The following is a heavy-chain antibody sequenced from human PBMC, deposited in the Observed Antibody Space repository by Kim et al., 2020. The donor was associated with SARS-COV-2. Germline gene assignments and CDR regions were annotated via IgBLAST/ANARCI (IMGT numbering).Heavy chain of an antibody. J-gene: IGHJ6*02. CDR3: ARLIRSTVPNYYYYAMDV. Sequence: SETLSLTCAVSGGSISGGAYYWDWIRQPPGKGLQWIGSINYSGTTYFNPALKSRVTVSVDTSNNQFSLKLTSVTAADTAVYYCARLIRSTVPNYYYYAMDVWGQGTTVTVSS. CDR2: INYSGTT. CDR1: GGSISGGAYY. D-gene: IGHD4-4*01. V-gene: IGHV4-39*01.